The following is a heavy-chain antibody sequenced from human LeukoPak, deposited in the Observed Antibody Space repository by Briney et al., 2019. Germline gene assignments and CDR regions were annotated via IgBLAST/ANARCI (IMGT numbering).Heavy chain of an antibody. CDR3: ATGDGY. V-gene: IGHV3-21*01. J-gene: IGHJ4*02. CDR2: IGSDSTYI. CDR1: GFTFSSYS. Sequence: GGSLRLSCAASGFTFSSYSMNWVRQAPGKGLEWVSSIGSDSTYIYYTDSVKGRFTISRDNAKNSLYLQMNSLRAEDTAAYYCATGDGYWGQGTLVTVSS. D-gene: IGHD7-27*01.